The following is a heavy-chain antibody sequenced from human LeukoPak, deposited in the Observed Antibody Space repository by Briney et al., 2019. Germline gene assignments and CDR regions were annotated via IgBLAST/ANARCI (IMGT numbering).Heavy chain of an antibody. J-gene: IGHJ5*02. CDR1: GFTFRSYD. V-gene: IGHV3-23*01. D-gene: IGHD3-10*01. CDR2: MSGSGGST. CDR3: AKDYSKTSYYGSGTYYRPKWFDP. Sequence: GGTLRLSCAASGFTFRSYDMSWVRQGPGKGLEWVSVMSGSGGSTYYADYADSVKGRFTISRDNSKSTLYLQMNSLRAEDTAVYYCAKDYSKTSYYGSGTYYRPKWFDPWGQGTLVTVSS.